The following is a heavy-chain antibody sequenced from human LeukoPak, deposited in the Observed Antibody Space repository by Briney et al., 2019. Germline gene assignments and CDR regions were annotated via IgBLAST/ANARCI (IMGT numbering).Heavy chain of an antibody. V-gene: IGHV3-7*01. J-gene: IGHJ4*02. CDR3: ARDPVEWELLLDY. CDR2: MNIDGSEK. CDR1: GFTFSSYW. Sequence: GGSLRLPCAASGFTFSSYWMGWVRQAPGKRLEWVANMNIDGSEKYYADSVKGRFTISRDNARNSVYLQMNSLRVEDTAVYCARDPVEWELLLDYWGQGTLVTVSS. D-gene: IGHD1-26*01.